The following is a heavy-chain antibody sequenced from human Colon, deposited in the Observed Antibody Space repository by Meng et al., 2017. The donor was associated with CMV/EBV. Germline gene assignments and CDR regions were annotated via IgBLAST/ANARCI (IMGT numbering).Heavy chain of an antibody. CDR2: IKSKTDGGTT. CDR3: TTGPYCSSTSCLWGQH. D-gene: IGHD2-2*01. V-gene: IGHV3-15*01. CDR1: GYSISSGYY. J-gene: IGHJ1*01. Sequence: GGSLRLSCTVSGYSISSGYYWGWIRQAPGKGLEWVGRIKSKTDGGTTDYAAPVKGRFTISRDDSKNTLYLQMNSLKTEDTAVYYCTTGPYCSSTSCLWGQHWGQGTLVTVSS.